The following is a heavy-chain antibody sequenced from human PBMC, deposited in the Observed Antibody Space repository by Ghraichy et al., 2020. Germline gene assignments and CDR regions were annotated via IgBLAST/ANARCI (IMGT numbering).Heavy chain of an antibody. Sequence: LSLTCAASGLTFRSYSMNWVRQAPGKGLEWVSAIDSSSTYIYYADSVKGRFTISRDNAKNSLYLQMNSLRAEDTAVYYCARDTRAVAGARGYYYYMDVWGKGTTVTVS. D-gene: IGHD6-19*01. J-gene: IGHJ6*03. CDR1: GLTFRSYS. CDR3: ARDTRAVAGARGYYYYMDV. V-gene: IGHV3-21*01. CDR2: IDSSSTYI.